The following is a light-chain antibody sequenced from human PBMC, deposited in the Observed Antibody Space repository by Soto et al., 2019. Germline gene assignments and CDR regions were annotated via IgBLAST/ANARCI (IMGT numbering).Light chain of an antibody. Sequence: DIPMTQSPSYVSASVGDRVTITCRASQGINKWLAWYQQKPGKAHQLLISAASTLRSGVPSRFSGSGSGTDFILTISSLQPEDCATYYCQQANSFPLTLGGGTRVEI. V-gene: IGKV1-12*01. CDR1: QGINKW. CDR2: AAS. CDR3: QQANSFPLT. J-gene: IGKJ4*01.